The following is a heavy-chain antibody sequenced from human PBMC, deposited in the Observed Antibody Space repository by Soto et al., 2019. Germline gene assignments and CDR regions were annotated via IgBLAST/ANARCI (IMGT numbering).Heavy chain of an antibody. Sequence: QVQLQQWGAGLLKPSETLSLTCAVYGGSFSGYYWSWIRQLPGKGLEWIGEIIHSGSTKYNPSLRSRVTISVDTSKNQFSLRLSSVTAADTAVFYCARGFGTLVRGIIREYSGMDVWGQGTTVTVSS. J-gene: IGHJ6*02. D-gene: IGHD3-10*01. V-gene: IGHV4-34*01. CDR3: ARGFGTLVRGIIREYSGMDV. CDR2: IIHSGST. CDR1: GGSFSGYY.